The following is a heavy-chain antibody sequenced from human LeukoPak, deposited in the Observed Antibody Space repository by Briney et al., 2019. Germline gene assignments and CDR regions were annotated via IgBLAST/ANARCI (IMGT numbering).Heavy chain of an antibody. V-gene: IGHV3-73*01. CDR2: IRSKSNSYAT. J-gene: IGHJ4*02. CDR1: GFTFSGSA. Sequence: GGSLRLSCTASGFTFSGSAVHWVRQASGKGLEWVARIRSKSNSYATAYAASVKGRFTISGDDSKNTAYLQMNSLKTEDTAVYYCTRPQIDYGDYFDYWGQGTLVTVSS. D-gene: IGHD4-17*01. CDR3: TRPQIDYGDYFDY.